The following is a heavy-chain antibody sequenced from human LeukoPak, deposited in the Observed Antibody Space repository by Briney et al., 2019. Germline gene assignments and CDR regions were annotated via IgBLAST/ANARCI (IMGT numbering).Heavy chain of an antibody. J-gene: IGHJ4*02. V-gene: IGHV4-39*01. CDR2: ISSSGSS. CDR3: ARRTSNTVGAIDY. CDR1: GGSISSSGYY. D-gene: IGHD1-26*01. Sequence: SENLSLTCTVSGGSISSSGYYWGWIRQPPGKGLEWIGAISSSGSSHYNPSLKSRDTISVDSPNNQSSLKLSSVTAADTAVYYCARRTSNTVGAIDYWGQGTLVTVS.